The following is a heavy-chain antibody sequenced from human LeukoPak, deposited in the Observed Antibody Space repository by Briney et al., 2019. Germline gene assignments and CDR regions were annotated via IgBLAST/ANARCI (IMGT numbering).Heavy chain of an antibody. CDR2: IYYRGST. CDR3: ARREGPSNFDY. CDR1: GGSISNYY. J-gene: IGHJ4*02. Sequence: PSETLSLTCTVSGGSISNYYWSWIRQPPGKGLEWIGYIYYRGSTNYNPSLKSRVTISVDTSKNQFSLKLSSVTAADAAVYYCARREGPSNFDYWGQGTLVTVSS. V-gene: IGHV4-59*08.